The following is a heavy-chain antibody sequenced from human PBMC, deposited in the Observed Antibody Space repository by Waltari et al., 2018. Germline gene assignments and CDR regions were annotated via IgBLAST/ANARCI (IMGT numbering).Heavy chain of an antibody. CDR1: GGSFSGYY. V-gene: IGHV4-34*01. CDR3: AGSSGWYKNGMDV. CDR2: INHSGST. D-gene: IGHD6-19*01. Sequence: QVQLQQWGAGLLKPSETLSLTCAVYGGSFSGYYWSWIRQPPGKGLEWIGEINHSGSTNYNPSLKSRVTISVDTSKNQFSLKLSSVTAADTAVYYCAGSSGWYKNGMDVWGQGTTVTVSS. J-gene: IGHJ6*02.